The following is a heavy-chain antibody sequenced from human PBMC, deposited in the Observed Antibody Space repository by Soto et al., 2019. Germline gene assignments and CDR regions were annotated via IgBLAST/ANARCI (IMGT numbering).Heavy chain of an antibody. CDR3: ARYSSGWYPGGWFDP. J-gene: IGHJ5*02. CDR2: IYYSGST. Sequence: QLQLQESGPGLVKPSETLSLTCTVSGGSISSSSYYWGWIRQPPGKGLEWIGSIYYSGSTYYNPSLKSRVTISVDTSKNQFSLKRSSVTAADTAVYYCARYSSGWYPGGWFDPWGQGTLVTVSS. D-gene: IGHD6-19*01. CDR1: GGSISSSSYY. V-gene: IGHV4-39*01.